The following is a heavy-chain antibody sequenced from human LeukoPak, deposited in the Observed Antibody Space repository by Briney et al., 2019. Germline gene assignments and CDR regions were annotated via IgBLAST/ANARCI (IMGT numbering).Heavy chain of an antibody. Sequence: ASVXXSCKASGYTFTGYDINWVRQAAGQGLEWMGWMNPNSGNTDYAQKFKGRVTITRNTSISTAYMELSSLRSEDTAVYYCARLGSGYVGVDYWGQGTLVTVSS. CDR1: GYTFTGYD. CDR2: MNPNSGNT. J-gene: IGHJ4*02. V-gene: IGHV1-8*03. D-gene: IGHD3-22*01. CDR3: ARLGSGYVGVDY.